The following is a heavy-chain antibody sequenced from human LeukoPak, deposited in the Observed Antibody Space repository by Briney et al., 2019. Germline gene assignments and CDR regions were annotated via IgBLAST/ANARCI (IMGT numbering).Heavy chain of an antibody. D-gene: IGHD5-18*01. CDR3: ARHPTALVSYGFDP. CDR2: IHFSGST. V-gene: IGHV4-59*08. J-gene: IGHJ5*02. CDR1: GGSFNNYY. Sequence: PSETLSLTCTVSGGSFNNYYWSWIRQPPGEGLEWIGYIHFSGSTNYNPSLKSRVNISLDTSKNQLSLNLSSVTAADTALYYCARHPTALVSYGFDPWGQGTLVTVSS.